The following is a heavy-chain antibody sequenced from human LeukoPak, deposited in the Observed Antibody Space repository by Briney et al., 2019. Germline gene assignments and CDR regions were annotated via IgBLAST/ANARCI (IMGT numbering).Heavy chain of an antibody. D-gene: IGHD2-2*01. CDR1: GYTFTGYY. CDR3: ARYCSSTRCSGPDY. J-gene: IGHJ4*02. CDR2: INPNSGGT. Sequence: ASVKVSCKASGYTFTGYYMHWVRQAPGQGLEWMGRINPNSGGTNYAQKFQGRVTMTRDTSISTAYMELSRLRSDDTAVYYCARYCSSTRCSGPDYWGQGTLVTVSS. V-gene: IGHV1-2*06.